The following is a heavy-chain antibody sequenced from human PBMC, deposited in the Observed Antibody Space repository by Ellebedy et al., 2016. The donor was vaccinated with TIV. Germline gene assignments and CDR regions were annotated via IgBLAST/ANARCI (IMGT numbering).Heavy chain of an antibody. J-gene: IGHJ4*02. CDR3: TTAGSKKPVDGAVFDY. CDR2: IKSKTDGETT. D-gene: IGHD6-19*01. V-gene: IGHV3-15*07. Sequence: PGGSLRLSCAASRFTFNNAWMNWVRQAPGKGLKWVGRIKSKTDGETTDYAAPVKGRFTISRDDSINTLYLQMNSLKSEDTAVYYCTTAGSKKPVDGAVFDYWGQGTLVTVSS. CDR1: RFTFNNAW.